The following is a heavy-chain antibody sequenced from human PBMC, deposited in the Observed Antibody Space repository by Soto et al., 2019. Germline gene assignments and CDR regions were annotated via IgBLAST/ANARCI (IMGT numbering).Heavy chain of an antibody. J-gene: IGHJ4*02. D-gene: IGHD2-21*02. CDR3: ALVRVYCGGDCYSGFFDY. CDR2: IIPIFGTA. Sequence: SVKVSCKASAGTFSSYAISWVRQAPGQGLEWMGGIIPIFGTANYAQKFQGRVTITADKSTSTAYMELSSLRSEDTAVYYCALVRVYCGGDCYSGFFDYWGQGTLVTVSS. CDR1: AGTFSSYA. V-gene: IGHV1-69*06.